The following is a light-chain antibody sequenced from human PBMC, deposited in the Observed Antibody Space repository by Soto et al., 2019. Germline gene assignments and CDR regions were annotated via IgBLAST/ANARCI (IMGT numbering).Light chain of an antibody. J-gene: IGKJ1*01. CDR3: QQYGSPRT. Sequence: IVLTQSPGTLSLSPGERATLSCKASQSVSSSYLAWYQQKPGQAPRLLIYGASSRATGIPDRFSGSGSGTDFTLTISRLEPEDFAVYYCQQYGSPRTLGQGTKVDIK. CDR2: GAS. CDR1: QSVSSSY. V-gene: IGKV3-20*01.